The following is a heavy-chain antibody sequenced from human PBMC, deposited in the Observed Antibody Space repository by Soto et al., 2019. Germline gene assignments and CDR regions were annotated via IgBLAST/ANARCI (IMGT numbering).Heavy chain of an antibody. CDR3: ARVALGPYCSGDICYSPEYFQH. J-gene: IGHJ1*01. CDR1: GYTFTSYD. CDR2: MNPNSGNT. D-gene: IGHD2-15*01. V-gene: IGHV1-8*01. Sequence: QVQLVQSGAEVKKPGASVKVSCKASGYTFTSYDIIWVRQATGQGLEWMGWMNPNSGNTGYAQKFQGRVTMTRNTSISTAYMELSSLRSYDTAVYYCARVALGPYCSGDICYSPEYFQHCGQGTLVTVSS.